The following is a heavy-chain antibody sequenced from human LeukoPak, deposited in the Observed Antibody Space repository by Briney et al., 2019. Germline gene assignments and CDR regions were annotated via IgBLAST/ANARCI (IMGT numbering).Heavy chain of an antibody. CDR2: ISGSGGST. V-gene: IGHV3-23*01. D-gene: IGHD6-13*01. J-gene: IGHJ4*02. Sequence: SGGSLRLSCAASGFTFSSSGMSWVRQAPGKGVYWVSAISGSGGSTYYADSMRGRFTISRDNSKNTLYLQMNSLRAGDTAVYYCANAYSSSWYAGGFGYWGQGTLVTVSS. CDR1: GFTFSSSG. CDR3: ANAYSSSWYAGGFGY.